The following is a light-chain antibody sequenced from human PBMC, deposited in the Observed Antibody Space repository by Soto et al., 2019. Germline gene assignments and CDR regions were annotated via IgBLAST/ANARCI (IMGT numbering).Light chain of an antibody. Sequence: DIVMTQSPDSLAVSLGERAIINCKSSQSVLYSSNNKNYLAWYQQKPGQPPKLLIYWASTRESGVPDRLSGSGSSTDFPLTISRLQAEDVAVYYCQQYYSTPPMYTFGQGTKLEIK. V-gene: IGKV4-1*01. CDR3: QQYYSTPPMYT. CDR2: WAS. CDR1: QSVLYSSNNKNY. J-gene: IGKJ2*01.